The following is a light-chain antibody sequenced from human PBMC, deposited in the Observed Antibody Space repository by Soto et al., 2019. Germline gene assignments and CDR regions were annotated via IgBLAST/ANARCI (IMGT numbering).Light chain of an antibody. Sequence: DIQMTQSPSTLSASVGDRVTITCRASQSISSWLAWYQQKPGKAPKLLIYKASSLESGVPSRFSGSGSGTEFTLTISSLQPDEFATYYCQQYISYPWTFGQGPKVEIK. J-gene: IGKJ1*01. CDR3: QQYISYPWT. CDR1: QSISSW. V-gene: IGKV1-5*03. CDR2: KAS.